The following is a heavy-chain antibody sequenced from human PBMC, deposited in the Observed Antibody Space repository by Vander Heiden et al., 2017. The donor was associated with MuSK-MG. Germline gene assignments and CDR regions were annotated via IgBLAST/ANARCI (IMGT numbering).Heavy chain of an antibody. CDR3: ARDRSHCSGGSCYHWYFDL. J-gene: IGHJ2*01. Sequence: EVQLVESGGGLVQPGGSLRLSCAASGFTVSSNYMSWVRQAPGKGLEWVSVIYSGGSTYYADSVKGRVTISRDNSKNTLYLQMNSLRAEDTDVYYCARDRSHCSGGSCYHWYFDLWGHGNLVTVSS. CDR2: IYSGGST. D-gene: IGHD2-15*01. CDR1: GFTVSSNY. V-gene: IGHV3-66*01.